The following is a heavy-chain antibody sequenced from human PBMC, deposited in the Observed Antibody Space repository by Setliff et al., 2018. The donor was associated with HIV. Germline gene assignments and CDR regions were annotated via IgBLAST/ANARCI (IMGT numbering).Heavy chain of an antibody. D-gene: IGHD6-13*01. V-gene: IGHV6-1*01. J-gene: IGHJ4*02. CDR1: GDNVSGNSAA. CDR2: THYRSRWYS. Sequence: PSQTLSLTCAISGDNVSGNSAAWNWFRQSPSRGLEWLGRTHYRSRWYSDYATFVKSRITINPDTSKNQFSLQLNSVTPEDTAVYFCARAGTPMAATGYYFDHWGQGTLVTVSS. CDR3: ARAGTPMAATGYYFDH.